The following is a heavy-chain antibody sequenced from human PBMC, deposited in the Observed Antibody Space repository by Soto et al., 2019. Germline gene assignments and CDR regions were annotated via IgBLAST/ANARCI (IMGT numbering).Heavy chain of an antibody. CDR2: ISAYNGNT. CDR1: GFTFTSYA. V-gene: IGHV1-18*01. Sequence: QVHLVQSGAEVKMPGASVKVSCKASGFTFTSYAFTWVRQAPGQGLEWMGWISAYNGNTNYARNFRGRVTMTTESSTSTVYMALGSLTADDTAVYLGARDFTGWPPDGVDSWRHGTLVSVSA. CDR3: ARDFTGWPPDGVDS. D-gene: IGHD3-16*01. J-gene: IGHJ5*01.